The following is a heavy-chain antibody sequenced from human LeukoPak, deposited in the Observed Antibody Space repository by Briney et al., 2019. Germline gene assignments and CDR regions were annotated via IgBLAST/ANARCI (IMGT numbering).Heavy chain of an antibody. V-gene: IGHV1-18*01. D-gene: IGHD2-2*01. CDR2: ISAYNGNT. CDR1: GYTFTSYG. CDR3: AREGYCSSTSCYAPGYFDY. Sequence: ASVKVSCKASGYTFTSYGISWVRQAPGQGLEWMGWISAYNGNTNYAQKLQGRVTMTTDTSTSTAYMELRSLRSDDTAVYYCAREGYCSSTSCYAPGYFDYWGQGTLVTVSS. J-gene: IGHJ4*02.